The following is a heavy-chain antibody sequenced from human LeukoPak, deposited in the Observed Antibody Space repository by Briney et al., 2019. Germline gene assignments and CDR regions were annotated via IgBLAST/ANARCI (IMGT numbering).Heavy chain of an antibody. J-gene: IGHJ5*02. D-gene: IGHD6-19*01. Sequence: GGSLRLSCAASGFTFSSYAMHWVRQAPGKGLEWVAVISYDGSNKYYADSVKGRFTISRDNSKNTLYLQMNSLRAEDTAVYYCARHQGSGWYQIWLDPWGQGTLVTVSS. CDR3: ARHQGSGWYQIWLDP. V-gene: IGHV3-30-3*01. CDR2: ISYDGSNK. CDR1: GFTFSSYA.